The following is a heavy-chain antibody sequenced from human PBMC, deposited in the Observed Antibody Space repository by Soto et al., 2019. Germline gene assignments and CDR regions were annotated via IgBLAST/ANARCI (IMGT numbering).Heavy chain of an antibody. Sequence: SETLSLTCTVSGYSVSSGYYWGWIRQPPGKGLEWIGTTYHSGSTNYNPSLKSRVTISVDKSKNQFSLKLSSVTAADTAVYYCARDAPSRITMVRGVRHAFDIWGQGTMVTVSS. CDR2: TYHSGST. D-gene: IGHD3-10*01. V-gene: IGHV4-38-2*02. CDR1: GYSVSSGYY. J-gene: IGHJ3*02. CDR3: ARDAPSRITMVRGVRHAFDI.